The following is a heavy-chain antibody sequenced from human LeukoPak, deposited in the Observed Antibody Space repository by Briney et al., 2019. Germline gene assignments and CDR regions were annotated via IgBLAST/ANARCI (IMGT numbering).Heavy chain of an antibody. D-gene: IGHD6-6*01. Sequence: SETLSLTCTVSGGSINSYYWSWIRQPPGKGLEWIGYIYTSGSTNYNPSLKSRVTISVDTSKNQFSLKLSSVTAADTAVYYCAKYSSSLRAAFDIWGQGTMVTVSS. J-gene: IGHJ3*02. V-gene: IGHV4-4*09. CDR2: IYTSGST. CDR3: AKYSSSLRAAFDI. CDR1: GGSINSYY.